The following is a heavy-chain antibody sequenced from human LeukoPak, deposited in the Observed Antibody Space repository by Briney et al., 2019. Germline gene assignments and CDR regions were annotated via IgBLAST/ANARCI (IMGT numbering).Heavy chain of an antibody. D-gene: IGHD5-12*01. V-gene: IGHV3-11*01. CDR3: ASDIVATSGDF. CDR1: GFTFSDYY. CDR2: ITSSGDDI. J-gene: IGHJ4*02. Sequence: PEGSLRLSCAASGFTFSDYYMSWIRQAPGKGLEWVAYITSSGDDIYYADSVKGRFTISRDNAKNALFLRMSSLRVEDTATYYCASDIVATSGDFWGQGTLVSVSS.